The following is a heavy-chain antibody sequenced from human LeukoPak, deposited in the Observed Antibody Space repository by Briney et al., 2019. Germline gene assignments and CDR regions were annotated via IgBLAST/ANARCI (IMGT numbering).Heavy chain of an antibody. CDR2: TYYRSKWYN. Sequence: SQTLSLTCAISGDSVSSSSAAWNWIRQSPSRGLEWLGRTYYRSKWYNDYAVSVKSRITIDPDTSKNQFSLQLNSVTPEDTAVYYCARDRVAVAGTGLFDYWGQGTLVTVSS. D-gene: IGHD6-19*01. CDR3: ARDRVAVAGTGLFDY. V-gene: IGHV6-1*01. J-gene: IGHJ4*02. CDR1: GDSVSSSSAA.